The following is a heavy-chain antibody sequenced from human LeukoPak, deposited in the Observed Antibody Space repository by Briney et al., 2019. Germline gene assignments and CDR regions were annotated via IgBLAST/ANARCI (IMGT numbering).Heavy chain of an antibody. J-gene: IGHJ6*03. Sequence: GGSLRLSCAASGFTFSSYEMNWVRQAPGKGLEWVSYISSSGSTIYYADSVKGRFTISRDNAKNSLYLQMNSLRAEDTAVYYCARGGGDCYSCYYYYMDVWGKGTTVTISS. CDR3: ARGGGDCYSCYYYYMDV. D-gene: IGHD2-21*02. CDR2: ISSSGSTI. V-gene: IGHV3-48*03. CDR1: GFTFSSYE.